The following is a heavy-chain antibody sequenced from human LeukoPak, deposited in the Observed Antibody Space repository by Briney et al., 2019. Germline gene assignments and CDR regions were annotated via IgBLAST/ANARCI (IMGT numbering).Heavy chain of an antibody. CDR3: AREFRGTFRGVHNWFDP. CDR1: GYTFTGYY. Sequence: ASVKVSCKASGYTFTGYYIHWVRQARGQRLEWMGWINAGNGNTKYSQEFQGRVTITRDTSASTAYMELSSLRSEDTAVYYCAREFRGTFRGVHNWFDPWGQGTLVTVSS. V-gene: IGHV1-3*03. D-gene: IGHD3-10*01. J-gene: IGHJ5*02. CDR2: INAGNGNT.